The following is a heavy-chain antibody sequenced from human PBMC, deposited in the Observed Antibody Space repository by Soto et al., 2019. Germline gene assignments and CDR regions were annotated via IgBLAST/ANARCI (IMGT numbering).Heavy chain of an antibody. CDR1: GGSISSGGYY. J-gene: IGHJ4*02. CDR3: ARAVDTAMVSFDY. Sequence: PSETLSLTCTVSGGSISSGGYYWSWIRQPPGKGLEWIGYIYYSGSTYYNPSLKSRVTISVDTSKNQFSLKLSSVTAADTAVYYCARAVDTAMVSFDYWGQGTLVTVSS. V-gene: IGHV4-30-4*01. CDR2: IYYSGST. D-gene: IGHD5-18*01.